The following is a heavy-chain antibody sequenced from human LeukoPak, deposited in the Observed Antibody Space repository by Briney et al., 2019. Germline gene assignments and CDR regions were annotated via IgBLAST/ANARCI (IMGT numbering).Heavy chain of an antibody. CDR1: GFPFAKTW. CDR2: IYSSGNT. J-gene: IGHJ4*02. D-gene: IGHD2-2*01. V-gene: IGHV3-53*01. CDR3: ARGYCSSTSCYAGDY. Sequence: GGPLRLSCAASGFPFAKTWMSWVRQAPGKGLEWVSVIYSSGNTYYADSVKGRFTISRDNSKNTLYLQMNSLRAEDTAVYYCARGYCSSTSCYAGDYWGQGTLVTVSS.